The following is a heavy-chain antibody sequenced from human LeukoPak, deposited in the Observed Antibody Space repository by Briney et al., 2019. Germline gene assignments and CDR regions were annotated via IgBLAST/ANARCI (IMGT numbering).Heavy chain of an antibody. Sequence: PSETLSLTCTVSGGSINNYYWSWIRQPAGKGLEWIGYITNIGSTNYNPSLKSRVTISGDTSRNQFSLKLSSVTAADKAVYYCARIRGWLQQSNWFDPWGQGTLVTVSS. CDR1: GGSINNYY. CDR2: ITNIGST. CDR3: ARIRGWLQQSNWFDP. V-gene: IGHV4-59*01. J-gene: IGHJ5*02. D-gene: IGHD5-24*01.